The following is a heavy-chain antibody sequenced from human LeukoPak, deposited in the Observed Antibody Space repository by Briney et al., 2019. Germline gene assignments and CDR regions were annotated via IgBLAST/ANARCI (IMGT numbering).Heavy chain of an antibody. CDR3: ARDCSSSSLEV. D-gene: IGHD6-6*01. V-gene: IGHV1-8*01. J-gene: IGHJ3*01. CDR2: INPNSGNR. Sequence: ASVKVSCKASGYTFTSLDINWVRQATGQGLEWMGWINPNSGNRGYAQQFQGRVTITRDTSTSTVYMELSSLRSEDTAVYYCARDCSSSSLEVWGQGTMVTVSS. CDR1: GYTFTSLD.